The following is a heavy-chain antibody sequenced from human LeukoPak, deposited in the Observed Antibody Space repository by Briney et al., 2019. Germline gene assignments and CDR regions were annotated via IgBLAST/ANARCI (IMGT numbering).Heavy chain of an antibody. CDR2: ISGSGGNT. CDR1: GFTFDSYA. J-gene: IGHJ4*02. D-gene: IGHD6-19*01. CDR3: AKYLRWSIAVATDY. V-gene: IGHV3-23*01. Sequence: PGGSLRLSCAASGFTFDSYAMNWVRQAPGKGLEWVSAISGSGGNTFYADSVKGRFTISRDNSKNTLYLQMNSLRAEDTAVYYCAKYLRWSIAVATDYWGQGTLVTVSS.